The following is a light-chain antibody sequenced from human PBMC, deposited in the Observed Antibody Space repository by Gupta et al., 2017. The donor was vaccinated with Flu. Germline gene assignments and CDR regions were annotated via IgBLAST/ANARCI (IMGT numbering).Light chain of an antibody. CDR1: QGVVESDGNNY. CDR3: KQGGNWPGA. V-gene: IGKV2-30*01. CDR2: LVT. Sequence: VTLVQSAAISGRSSQGVVESDGNNYLHWFQQRPGQAPRRLSYLVTKRDSGVPDRFSGSGSGTDFTLKISRGEAEDGGVYCCKQGGNWPGAFGQGTKVEIK. J-gene: IGKJ1*01.